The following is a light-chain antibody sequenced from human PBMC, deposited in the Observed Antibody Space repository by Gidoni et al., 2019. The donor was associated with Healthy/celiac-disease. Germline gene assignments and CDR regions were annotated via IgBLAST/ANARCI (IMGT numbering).Light chain of an antibody. Sequence: DIQRTQSPSTLCASVGDRVPITCRASQSISSLLAWYQQKPGKAPKLLIYQASSLESGVPSRFSGSGSGTVFTLTISSLQPDAFATYYCQQYNSYPLTFGGGTKVEIK. V-gene: IGKV1-5*03. CDR3: QQYNSYPLT. CDR1: QSISSL. CDR2: QAS. J-gene: IGKJ4*01.